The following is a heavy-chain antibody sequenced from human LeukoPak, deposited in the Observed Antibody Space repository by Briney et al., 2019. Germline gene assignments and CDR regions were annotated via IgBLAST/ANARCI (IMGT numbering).Heavy chain of an antibody. D-gene: IGHD6-13*01. CDR2: ISGYNGNT. CDR1: GYTFTGYY. V-gene: IGHV1-18*04. CDR3: ARQQFYYYYYYMDV. Sequence: ASVRVSCKASGYTFTGYYIHWVRQAPGQGLEWMGWISGYNGNTNYAQKFQGRVTMTTDTSTSTAYMDLRSLRSDDTAVYYCARQQFYYYYYYMDVWGKGTTVTVSS. J-gene: IGHJ6*03.